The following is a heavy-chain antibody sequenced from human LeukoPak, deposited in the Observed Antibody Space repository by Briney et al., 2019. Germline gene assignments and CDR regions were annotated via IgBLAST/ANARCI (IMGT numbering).Heavy chain of an antibody. Sequence: PGGSLRLSCAASGFTFSSYAMSWVRQAPGKGLEWVSVIRGSGGSTYYADSVKGRFTISRDNSKNTLYLQMNSLRAEDTAVYYCAKDGRGSNTRSYFDYWGQGTLVTVSS. CDR2: IRGSGGST. CDR1: GFTFSSYA. D-gene: IGHD2-15*01. CDR3: AKDGRGSNTRSYFDY. V-gene: IGHV3-23*01. J-gene: IGHJ4*02.